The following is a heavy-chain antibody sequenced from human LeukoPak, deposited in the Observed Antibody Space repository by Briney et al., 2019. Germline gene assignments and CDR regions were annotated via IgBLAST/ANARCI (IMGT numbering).Heavy chain of an antibody. CDR2: IIPIFGTA. CDR1: GGTLSSYA. CDR3: ARVPYDYVWGSYRLGPLWY. Sequence: GASVKVSCKASGGTLSSYAISWVRRAPGQGLEWMGRIIPIFGTANYAQKFQGRVTITTDESTSTAYMELSSLRSEDTAVYYCARVPYDYVWGSYRLGPLWYWGQGTLVTVSS. J-gene: IGHJ4*02. D-gene: IGHD3-16*02. V-gene: IGHV1-69*05.